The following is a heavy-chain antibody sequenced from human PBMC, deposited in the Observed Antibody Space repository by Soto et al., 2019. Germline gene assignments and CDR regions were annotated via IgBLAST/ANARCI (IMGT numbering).Heavy chain of an antibody. V-gene: IGHV4-4*02. CDR3: ASKFGELLADAFDI. CDR2: IYHSGSI. CDR1: NASISSRKW. J-gene: IGHJ3*02. Sequence: PSKTLSLTCTVSNASISSRKWWTWVRQTPGKGLEWIGEIYHSGSINHNPSLKSRVTMSLDKSKNQFSLKMTSVTAADTAVYYCASKFGELLADAFDIWGQGTVVTVSS. D-gene: IGHD3-10*01.